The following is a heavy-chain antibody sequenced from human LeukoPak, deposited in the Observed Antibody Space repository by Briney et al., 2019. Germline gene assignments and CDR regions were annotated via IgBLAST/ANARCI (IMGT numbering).Heavy chain of an antibody. Sequence: ASVKVSCKASGGTFSSYAISWVRQAPGQGLEWMGGIIPIFGTANYAQKFQGRVTITTDESTSTAYMELSSLRSEDTAVYYCARDVTLTTPYYFDLWGRGTLVTVSS. J-gene: IGHJ2*01. CDR2: IIPIFGTA. CDR1: GGTFSSYA. D-gene: IGHD3-3*01. V-gene: IGHV1-69*05. CDR3: ARDVTLTTPYYFDL.